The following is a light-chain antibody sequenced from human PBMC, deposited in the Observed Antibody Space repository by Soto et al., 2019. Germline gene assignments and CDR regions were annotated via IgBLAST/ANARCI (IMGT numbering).Light chain of an antibody. CDR1: QSISSN. V-gene: IGKV3-15*01. J-gene: IGKJ1*01. CDR3: KQYDNWPT. CDR2: GES. Sequence: EIVMTQSPANLPGSPVDLDTLSCRASQSISSNLAWYQQKAGQAPRILIYGESTRATGIPARFSGSGSGTEFTLTISSLKSEHFEVYYCKQYDNWPTFGKGPTV.